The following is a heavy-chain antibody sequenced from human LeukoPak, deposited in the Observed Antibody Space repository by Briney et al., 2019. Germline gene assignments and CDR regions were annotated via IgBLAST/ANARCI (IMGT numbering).Heavy chain of an antibody. D-gene: IGHD5-12*01. CDR2: IGGAGDRI. CDR1: GFTFRYYA. Sequence: RGGSLRLSCEASGFTFRYYAMGWVRQAPGKGLEWVSVIGGAGDRIYYAESVRGRFTISRDSSTNTLYLQMNDLRVEDTAVYYCTKAGRNSGYQYYFDNWGPGILVTVSS. CDR3: TKAGRNSGYQYYFDN. V-gene: IGHV3-23*01. J-gene: IGHJ4*02.